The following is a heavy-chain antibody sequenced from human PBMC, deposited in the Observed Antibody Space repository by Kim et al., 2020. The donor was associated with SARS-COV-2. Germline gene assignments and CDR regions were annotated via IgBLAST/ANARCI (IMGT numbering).Heavy chain of an antibody. CDR1: GGTSNTYY. V-gene: IGHV4-34*01. Sequence: SETLSLTCAVLGGTSNTYYWTWIRQCPGKGLEWIGEISPGGNINYGSSLRSRVTLSVDRSKNQFSLTLNSVTAADTAMYYCATGGRRGSFGSGTAYLSYWAQGTQVTVSS. CDR3: ATGGRRGSFGSGTAYLSY. J-gene: IGHJ4*02. CDR2: ISPGGNI. D-gene: IGHD3-10*01.